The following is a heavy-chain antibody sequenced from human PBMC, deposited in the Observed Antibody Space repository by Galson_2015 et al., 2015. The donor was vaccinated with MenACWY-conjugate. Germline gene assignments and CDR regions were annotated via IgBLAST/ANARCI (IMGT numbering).Heavy chain of an antibody. D-gene: IGHD6-13*01. V-gene: IGHV3-7*03. CDR1: GFTFSSYW. Sequence: SLRLSCAASGFTFSSYWMSWVRQAPGKGLEWVANIKQDGSEKYYVDSVKGRFTISRDNAKNSLYLQMNSLRAEDTAVYYCARDGSWYDLLYDYWGQGTLVTVSS. CDR3: ARDGSWYDLLYDY. CDR2: IKQDGSEK. J-gene: IGHJ4*02.